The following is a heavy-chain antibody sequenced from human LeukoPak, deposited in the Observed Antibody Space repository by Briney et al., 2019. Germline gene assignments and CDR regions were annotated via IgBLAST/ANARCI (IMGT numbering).Heavy chain of an antibody. CDR1: GFTFGDYA. J-gene: IGHJ4*02. D-gene: IGHD5-18*01. Sequence: GGSLRLSCTASGFTFGDYAMSWFRQAPGKGREWVGFIRSKAYGGTTEYAASVKGRFTISRDDSNSIAYLQMNSLKTEDTAVYYCTRNLDTAMADYWGQGTLVTVSS. V-gene: IGHV3-49*03. CDR3: TRNLDTAMADY. CDR2: IRSKAYGGTT.